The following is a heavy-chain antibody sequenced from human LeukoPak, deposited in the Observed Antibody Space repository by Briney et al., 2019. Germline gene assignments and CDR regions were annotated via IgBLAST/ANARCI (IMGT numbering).Heavy chain of an antibody. J-gene: IGHJ4*02. CDR1: GGSISSSSYY. CDR2: IYYSGRR. D-gene: IGHD3-3*01. V-gene: IGHV4-39*01. CDR3: ARQRFLEWYFDY. Sequence: SDTRSLTCTVSGGSISSSSYYWGWIRQPPGKGLEWIGSIYYSGRRYHNQSLKRRVAISVDTSKNQFSLKLSSVTDADTAVYYCARQRFLEWYFDYWGQGTLVTVSS.